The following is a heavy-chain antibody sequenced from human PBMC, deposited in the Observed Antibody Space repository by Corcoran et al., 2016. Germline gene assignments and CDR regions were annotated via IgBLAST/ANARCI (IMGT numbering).Heavy chain of an antibody. V-gene: IGHV1-3*01. D-gene: IGHD3-10*01. J-gene: IGHJ4*02. CDR3: ARDQWFGDPYDY. Sequence: QVQLVQSGAEVKKPGASVKVSCKASGYTFTSYAMHWVRQAPGQRLEWMGWINAGNGNTKYSQKFQGRVTITRDTSASTAYMELSSLRSEDTAVYYCARDQWFGDPYDYWGQGTLVTVSS. CDR2: INAGNGNT. CDR1: GYTFTSYA.